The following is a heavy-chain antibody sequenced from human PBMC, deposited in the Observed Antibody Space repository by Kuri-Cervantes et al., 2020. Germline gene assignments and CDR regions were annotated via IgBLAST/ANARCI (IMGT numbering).Heavy chain of an antibody. V-gene: IGHV4-39*01. J-gene: IGHJ6*02. Sequence: SETLSLTCTASGGSISSSSYYWGWIRQPPGKGLERIGSIYYSGSTYYNPSLKSRVTISVDTSKNQFSLKLSSVTAADTAVYYCARLFCSGGSCYSFYYYGMDVWGQGTTVTVSS. CDR1: GGSISSSSYY. CDR2: IYYSGST. CDR3: ARLFCSGGSCYSFYYYGMDV. D-gene: IGHD2-15*01.